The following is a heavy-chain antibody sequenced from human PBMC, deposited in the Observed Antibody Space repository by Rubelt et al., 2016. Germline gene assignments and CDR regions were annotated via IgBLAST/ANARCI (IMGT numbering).Heavy chain of an antibody. V-gene: IGHV3-7*04. CDR1: GFTFSSYW. CDR3: ARASLEMATAYLDS. Sequence: EVQLLESGGGLVQPGGSLRLSCAASGFTFSSYWMSWVRQAPGKGLEWVANIKQDGSEKYYVDSVKGRFTISRDNANNSLYLQMYSLSAEDTAVYYCARASLEMATAYLDSWGQGTLVTDSS. D-gene: IGHD5-24*01. J-gene: IGHJ4*02. CDR2: IKQDGSEK.